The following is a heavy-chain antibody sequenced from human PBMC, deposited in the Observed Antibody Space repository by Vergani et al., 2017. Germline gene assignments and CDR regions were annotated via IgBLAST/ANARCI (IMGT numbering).Heavy chain of an antibody. V-gene: IGHV3-30-3*01. J-gene: IGHJ4*02. Sequence: QVQLVESGGGVVQPGRSLRLSCAVSGFTFRRYAMHWVRQAPGKGLEWVAVISYDGNNKYYADSVKGRFTISRDNSKHTLYLQMNSLRAEDTAVYYCSRDWHRDGYNYFDYWGQGTLVTVSS. CDR3: SRDWHRDGYNYFDY. D-gene: IGHD5-24*01. CDR1: GFTFRRYA. CDR2: ISYDGNNK.